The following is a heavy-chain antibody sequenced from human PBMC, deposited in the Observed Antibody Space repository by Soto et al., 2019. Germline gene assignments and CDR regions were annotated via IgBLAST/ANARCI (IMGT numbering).Heavy chain of an antibody. Sequence: SVKVSCKASGGTFSSYAISWVRQAPGQGLEWMGGIIPIFGTANYAQKFQGRVTITADESTSTAYMELSSLRSEDTAVYYCSRAEMVRRDAYNYPPTTFDYWGQGTLVTVSS. D-gene: IGHD5-12*01. CDR3: SRAEMVRRDAYNYPPTTFDY. V-gene: IGHV1-69*13. CDR2: IIPIFGTA. J-gene: IGHJ4*02. CDR1: GGTFSSYA.